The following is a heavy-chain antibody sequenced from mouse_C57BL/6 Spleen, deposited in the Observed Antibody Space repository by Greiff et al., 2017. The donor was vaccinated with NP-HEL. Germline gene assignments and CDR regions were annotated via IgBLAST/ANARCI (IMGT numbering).Heavy chain of an antibody. Sequence: EVQLQQSGPELVKPGASVKISCKASGYTFTDYYMNWVKQSHGKSLEWIGDINPNNGGTSYNQKFKGKATLTVDKSSSTAYRELRSLTSEDSAVYYCARPLYYYGSSYDYWYFDVWGTGTTVTVSS. CDR2: INPNNGGT. CDR1: GYTFTDYY. CDR3: ARPLYYYGSSYDYWYFDV. V-gene: IGHV1-26*01. J-gene: IGHJ1*03. D-gene: IGHD1-1*01.